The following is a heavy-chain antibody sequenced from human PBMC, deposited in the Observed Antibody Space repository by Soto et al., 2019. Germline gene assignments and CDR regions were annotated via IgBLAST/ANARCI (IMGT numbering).Heavy chain of an antibody. CDR2: ISYDGSNK. D-gene: IGHD2-21*01. J-gene: IGHJ6*02. CDR1: GFTFSSYG. Sequence: GGSLRLSCAASGFTFSSYGMHWVRQAPGKGLEWVAVISYDGSNKYYADSVKGRFTISRDNSKNTLYLQMNSLRAEDTAVYYCAKGPIWALPYYYYGMDVWGQGTKVTVYS. V-gene: IGHV3-30*18. CDR3: AKGPIWALPYYYYGMDV.